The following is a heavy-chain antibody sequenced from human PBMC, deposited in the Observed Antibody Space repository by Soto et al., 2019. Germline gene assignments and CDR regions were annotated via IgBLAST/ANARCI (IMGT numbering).Heavy chain of an antibody. Sequence: EAHLVGSGGGLVQPGGSLRLSCAASGFAVSANYLSWVRQAPGKGLEWVSLIYSGGDTDYADSVRGRFTISRDNSKNTLYLQMNSLKAEDTAVYYCATRMPTDPYWGQGALVNVSS. V-gene: IGHV3-66*01. D-gene: IGHD4-17*01. J-gene: IGHJ4*02. CDR1: GFAVSANY. CDR2: IYSGGDT. CDR3: ATRMPTDPY.